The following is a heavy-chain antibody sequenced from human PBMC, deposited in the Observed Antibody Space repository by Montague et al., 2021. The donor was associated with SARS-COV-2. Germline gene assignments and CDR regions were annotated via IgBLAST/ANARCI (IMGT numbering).Heavy chain of an antibody. CDR1: GFTFSIYW. Sequence: ETLSLTCAVYGFTFSIYWMGWVRQAPGMGLEWLANINQDGSDKYYVDSVKGRFTISRDNAKNSLYLQINNVRAEDRAMYYCARLGMHSAEYWGQGTLVTVSS. CDR2: INQDGSDK. CDR3: ARLGMHSAEY. J-gene: IGHJ4*02. V-gene: IGHV3-7*03. D-gene: IGHD1-26*01.